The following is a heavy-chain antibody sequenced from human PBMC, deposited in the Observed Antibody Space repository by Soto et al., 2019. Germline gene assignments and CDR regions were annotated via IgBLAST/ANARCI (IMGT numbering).Heavy chain of an antibody. J-gene: IGHJ4*02. V-gene: IGHV3-23*01. Sequence: EVQLLESGGDLVQPGGSLRLSGAASGFTFTSYAMSWIRQAPGKGLEWVSAITGGGDNTYYADSVKGRFTISRDNSKNTLYLQMNSLRDEDTDFYYCTQDGGSRDWLTVNWGQGTLVTVSS. CDR3: TQDGGSRDWLTVN. D-gene: IGHD3-9*01. CDR1: GFTFTSYA. CDR2: ITGGGDNT.